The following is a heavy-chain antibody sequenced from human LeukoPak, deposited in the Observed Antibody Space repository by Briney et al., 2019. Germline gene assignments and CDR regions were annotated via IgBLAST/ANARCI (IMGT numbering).Heavy chain of an antibody. CDR3: ARVLVERGWFGEFLYYFDY. J-gene: IGHJ4*02. CDR1: GGSISSYY. D-gene: IGHD3-10*01. V-gene: IGHV4-59*01. Sequence: TSETLSLTCTVSGGSISSYYWSWIRQPPGKGLEQIGYIYYSGSTNYNPSLKSRVTISVDTSKNQFSLKLSSVTAADTAVYYCARVLVERGWFGEFLYYFDYWGQGTLVTVSS. CDR2: IYYSGST.